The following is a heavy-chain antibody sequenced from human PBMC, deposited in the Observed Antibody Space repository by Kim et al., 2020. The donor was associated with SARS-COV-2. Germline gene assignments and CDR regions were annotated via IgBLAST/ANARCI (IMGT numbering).Heavy chain of an antibody. D-gene: IGHD5-12*01. CDR3: GRGRLGIDP. Sequence: GSEKYYVDSGNSRFTISRDNAKNSLHLQTNSLRAEDTAVYYCGRGRLGIDPWGQGTLVTVSS. V-gene: IGHV3-7*01. J-gene: IGHJ5*02. CDR2: GSEK.